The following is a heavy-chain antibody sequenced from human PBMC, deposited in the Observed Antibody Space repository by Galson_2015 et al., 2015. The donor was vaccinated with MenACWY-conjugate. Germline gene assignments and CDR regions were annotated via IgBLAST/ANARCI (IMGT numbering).Heavy chain of an antibody. CDR3: ARVTWFGEINFDY. V-gene: IGHV4-34*01. CDR2: INHSGST. Sequence: ETLSLACAVYGRSFSGYYWSWVRQPPGKGLEWIGEINHSGSTNYNPSLKSRVTISVDTSKNQFSLKLSSVTAADTAVYYCARVTWFGEINFDYWGQGTLVTVSS. J-gene: IGHJ4*02. CDR1: GRSFSGYY. D-gene: IGHD3-10*01.